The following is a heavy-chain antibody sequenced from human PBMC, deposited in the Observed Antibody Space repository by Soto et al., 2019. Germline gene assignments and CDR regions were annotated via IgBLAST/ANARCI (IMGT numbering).Heavy chain of an antibody. J-gene: IGHJ4*02. V-gene: IGHV4-31*03. CDR2: IYYSGST. CDR3: ARIVYGDYVVPDY. CDR1: GGSISSGGYY. D-gene: IGHD4-17*01. Sequence: SETLSLTCTVSGGSISSGGYYWSWIRQHPGKGLEWIGYIYYSGSTYYNPSLKSRVTISVDTSKNQFSLKLSSVTAADTAVYYCARIVYGDYVVPDYWGQGTLVTVSS.